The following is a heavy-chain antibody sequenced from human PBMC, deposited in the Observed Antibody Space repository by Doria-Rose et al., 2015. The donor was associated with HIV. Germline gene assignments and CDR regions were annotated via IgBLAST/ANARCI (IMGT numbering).Heavy chain of an antibody. CDR1: GVSLSSPGMG. J-gene: IGHJ4*02. V-gene: IGHV2-26*01. Sequence: QVQLVQSGPVLVKPTETLTLTCTVSGVSLSSPGMGVSWIRQPPGKALEWLAHHFSDDERSYKTSLQSRLTISRGTSKSQVVLTMTDMDPVDTATYYCARIKSSRWYHKYYFDFWGQGTLVIVSA. CDR3: ARIKSSRWYHKYYFDF. CDR2: HFSDDER. D-gene: IGHD6-13*01.